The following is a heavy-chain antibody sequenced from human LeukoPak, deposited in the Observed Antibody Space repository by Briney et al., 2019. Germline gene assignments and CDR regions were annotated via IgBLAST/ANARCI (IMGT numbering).Heavy chain of an antibody. V-gene: IGHV3-30*09. Sequence: HPGGSLRLSCAASGFTFSSYAIHWVRQAPGKGLEWVSLLSFDGSNKYYADSVKGRFAISRDNSKNTLYLQMNSLRPEDTAVYYCARGNGLSSGWYEFDFWGQGALVAVPS. CDR3: ARGNGLSSGWYEFDF. D-gene: IGHD6-19*01. CDR1: GFTFSSYA. CDR2: LSFDGSNK. J-gene: IGHJ4*02.